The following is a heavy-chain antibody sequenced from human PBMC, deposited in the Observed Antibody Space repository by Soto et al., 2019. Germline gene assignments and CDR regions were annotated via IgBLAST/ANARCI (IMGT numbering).Heavy chain of an antibody. CDR1: GVSISSNY. CDR2: IHYSGST. CDR3: ARSYPNTIFGVVPSRGLDV. Sequence: PSETLSLTCIVSGVSISSNYWSWIRQPPGQGLEWIGYIHYSGSTNFNPSLKNRVIMSVDTSKNHFSLRLSSVTAADTAVYYCARSYPNTIFGVVPSRGLDVWGQGATVTVSS. D-gene: IGHD3-3*01. J-gene: IGHJ6*02. V-gene: IGHV4-59*01.